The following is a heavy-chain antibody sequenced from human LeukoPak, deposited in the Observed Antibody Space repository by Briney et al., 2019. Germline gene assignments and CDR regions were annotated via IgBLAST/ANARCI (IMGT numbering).Heavy chain of an antibody. J-gene: IGHJ6*03. CDR3: AANLRHYDFWSGSYHYYYMDV. V-gene: IGHV1-8*03. CDR1: GYTFTSYD. CDR2: MNPNSGNT. Sequence: ASVKVSCKASGYTFTSYDINWVRQATGQGLEWMGWMNPNSGNTGYAQKFQGRVTITRNTSISTAYMELSSLRSEDTAVYYCAANLRHYDFWSGSYHYYYMDVWGKGTTVTVSS. D-gene: IGHD3-3*01.